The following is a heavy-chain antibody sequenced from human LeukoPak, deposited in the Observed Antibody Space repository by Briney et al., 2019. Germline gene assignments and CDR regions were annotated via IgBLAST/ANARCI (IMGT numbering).Heavy chain of an antibody. J-gene: IGHJ3*02. CDR1: GFTFSSYS. Sequence: GGSLRLSCAASGFTFSSYSRNWVRQAPGKGLEWVSSISSGSSYIYYADSVKGRFTISRDNANNSLYLQMNSLRAEDTAVYYCARDYCSGGSCYRNDAFDIWGQGTMVTASS. CDR3: ARDYCSGGSCYRNDAFDI. V-gene: IGHV3-21*01. D-gene: IGHD2-15*01. CDR2: ISSGSSYI.